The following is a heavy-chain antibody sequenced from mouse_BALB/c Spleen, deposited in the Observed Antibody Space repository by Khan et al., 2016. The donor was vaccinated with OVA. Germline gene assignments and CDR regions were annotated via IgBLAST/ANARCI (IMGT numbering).Heavy chain of an antibody. CDR3: ASGGYSYFAY. D-gene: IGHD1-1*01. J-gene: IGHJ3*01. Sequence: EVQLQESGTVLARPGASVKMSCKASGYSFTSYLIHWVKQRPGQGLEWIGDIYPGNSDTTYNQKFKDKAKLTAGTSANTAYLELSSLTNEDSAVXCCASGGYSYFAYWGQGTLVTVSA. CDR2: IYPGNSDT. CDR1: GYSFTSYL. V-gene: IGHV1-5*01.